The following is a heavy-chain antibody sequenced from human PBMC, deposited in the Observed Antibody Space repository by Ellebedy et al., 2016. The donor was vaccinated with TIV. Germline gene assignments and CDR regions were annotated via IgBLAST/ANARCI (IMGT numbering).Heavy chain of an antibody. J-gene: IGHJ5*02. CDR2: ISNRGST. Sequence: SETLSLTCTVSGGSISSSSYYWGWIRQPPGKGLEWIGYISNRGSTNYNPSLKSRVTISADTSKNQFSLKLSSVTAADTAVYYCARNNYTSGTWGQGTLVSVSS. V-gene: IGHV4-61*05. CDR3: ARNNYTSGT. D-gene: IGHD2-2*02. CDR1: GGSISSSSYY.